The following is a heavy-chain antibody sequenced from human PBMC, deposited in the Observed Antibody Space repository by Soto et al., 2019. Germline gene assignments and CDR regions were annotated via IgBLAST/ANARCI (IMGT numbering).Heavy chain of an antibody. Sequence: VKVSCKASCYTFIAYDISWARQAPGQGLEWIGWISTDKGKTNYAQKFQGRVTMTTDTSTSTAYMELRSLRSDDTAMYYCVRGGAAVGYDYWGQGALVTVSS. J-gene: IGHJ4*02. CDR1: CYTFIAYD. CDR3: VRGGAAVGYDY. CDR2: ISTDKGKT. V-gene: IGHV1-18*01. D-gene: IGHD6-13*01.